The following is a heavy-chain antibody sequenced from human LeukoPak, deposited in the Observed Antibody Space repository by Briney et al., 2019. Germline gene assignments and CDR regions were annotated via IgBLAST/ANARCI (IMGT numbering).Heavy chain of an antibody. V-gene: IGHV3-9*01. D-gene: IGHD3-10*01. J-gene: IGHJ4*02. Sequence: PGGSLRLSCAASGFTFDDYAMHWVRQAPGKGLEWVSGISWNSGSIGYADSVKGRFTISRDNAKNSLYLQMNSLRAEDTALYYCAKDKDTMVRGVTYYFDYRGQGTLVTVSS. CDR2: ISWNSGSI. CDR3: AKDKDTMVRGVTYYFDY. CDR1: GFTFDDYA.